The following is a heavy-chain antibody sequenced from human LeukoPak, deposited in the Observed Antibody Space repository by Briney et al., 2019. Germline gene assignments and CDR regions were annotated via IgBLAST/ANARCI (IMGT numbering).Heavy chain of an antibody. J-gene: IGHJ4*02. CDR2: ITGSSRST. D-gene: IGHD6-19*01. CDR1: GFTFSSYA. V-gene: IGHV3-23*01. Sequence: GGSLRLSCAASGFTFSSYAMSWVRQAPGKGLEWVSTITGSSRSTYYADSVRGRFTISRDNSKNTLYLQMYSLTAEDTAVYYCAKDTPLTAYSPGWSGNSFDSWGQGTLVTVSS. CDR3: AKDTPLTAYSPGWSGNSFDS.